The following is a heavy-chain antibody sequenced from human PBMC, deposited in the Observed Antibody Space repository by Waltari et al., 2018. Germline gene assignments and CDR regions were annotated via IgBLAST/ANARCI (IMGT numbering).Heavy chain of an antibody. J-gene: IGHJ4*02. CDR2: IYTSGST. Sequence: QVQLQESGPGLVKPSETLSLTCTVSGGSISSYYWSWIRQPAGKGLEWIGRIYTSGSTNYHPSLKGRVTMSVDTSKNQFSLKLSSVTAADTAVYYCARDPRQTVTTSPIIENYFDYWGQGTLVTVSS. D-gene: IGHD4-17*01. CDR3: ARDPRQTVTTSPIIENYFDY. V-gene: IGHV4-4*07. CDR1: GGSISSYY.